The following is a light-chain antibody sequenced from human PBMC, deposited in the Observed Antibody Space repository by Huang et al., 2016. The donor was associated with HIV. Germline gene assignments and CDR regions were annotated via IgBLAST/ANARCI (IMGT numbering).Light chain of an antibody. V-gene: IGKV2-28*01. CDR3: RQSLQTPQT. CDR1: QSLLHSNGYNY. CDR2: LGF. J-gene: IGKJ1*01. Sequence: DIVMTQSPLSLPVPPGEPASISCRSSQSLLHSNGYNYLDWYLQKPGQSPQLLIYLGFKRASGVPDRFSGSGSGTDFTLKISRVEAEDVGVYYCRQSLQTPQTFGQGTKVEIK.